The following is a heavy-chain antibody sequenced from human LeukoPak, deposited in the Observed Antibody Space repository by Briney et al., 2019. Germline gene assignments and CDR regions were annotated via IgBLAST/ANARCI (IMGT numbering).Heavy chain of an antibody. CDR2: TYYSGNT. V-gene: IGHV4-59*01. CDR1: GGSMTNCY. D-gene: IGHD3-22*01. Sequence: SETLSLTCTVSGGSMTNCYWAWIRHSPGKGLEWIGHTYYSGNTNYNPSLKSRVTISIDTSKNQFSLKLSSVTAADTAVYYCTRGRAYYDSTGYYYWGRGILVTVSS. CDR3: TRGRAYYDSTGYYY. J-gene: IGHJ4*02.